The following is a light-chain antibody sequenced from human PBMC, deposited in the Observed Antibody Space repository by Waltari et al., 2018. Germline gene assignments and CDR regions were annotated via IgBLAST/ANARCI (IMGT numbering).Light chain of an antibody. CDR3: CSYAGSYTYV. J-gene: IGLJ1*01. V-gene: IGLV2-11*01. CDR2: DVT. CDR1: TSDVGAYNY. Sequence: QSALTPPRSVSGSPGQSVTISCTRTTSDVGAYNYVSWYQQHPGKAPKLLIYDVTKWPSGVPDRFSGSKSGNTASLTISGLQAEDEAAYYCCSYAGSYTYVFGTGTEVTVL.